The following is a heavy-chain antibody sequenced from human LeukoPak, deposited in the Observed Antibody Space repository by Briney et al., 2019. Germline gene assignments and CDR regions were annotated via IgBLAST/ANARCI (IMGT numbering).Heavy chain of an antibody. D-gene: IGHD3-22*01. CDR1: GFTFSSYA. V-gene: IGHV3-30*04. J-gene: IGHJ4*02. CDR3: ASKVKVVGFDC. CDR2: ISYDGSNK. Sequence: GGSLRLSCAASGFTFSSYAMHWVRQAPGKGLEWVAVISYDGSNKYYADSVKGRFTISRDNSKNTLYLQMNSLRAEDTAVYYCASKVKVVGFDCWGQGTLVTVSS.